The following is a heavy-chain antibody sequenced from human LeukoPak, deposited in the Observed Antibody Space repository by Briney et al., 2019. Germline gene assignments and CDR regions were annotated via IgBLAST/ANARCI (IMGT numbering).Heavy chain of an antibody. CDR1: GYTFTSYG. Sequence: GASVKFSCKASGYTFTSYGISWVRQAPGQGLEGMGWISAYHGNTNYAQKLQGRVTMTTDTSTSTAYMELRSLRSDDTAVYYCARVGNNYYGSGSYGYRYYYGMDVWGQGTTVTVSS. CDR2: ISAYHGNT. D-gene: IGHD3-10*01. V-gene: IGHV1-18*01. CDR3: ARVGNNYYGSGSYGYRYYYGMDV. J-gene: IGHJ6*02.